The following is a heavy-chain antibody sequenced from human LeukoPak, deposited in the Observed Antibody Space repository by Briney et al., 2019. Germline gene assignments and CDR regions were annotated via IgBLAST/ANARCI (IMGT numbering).Heavy chain of an antibody. Sequence: SETLSLTCTVSGGPISSYYWSWIRQPPGKGLEWIGYIYYTGSTNYNPSLKSRVTISVDTSKNQFSLKLSSVTAADTAVYYCARGRDSSSSVGYWGQGTLVTVSS. CDR1: GGPISSYY. J-gene: IGHJ4*02. CDR3: ARGRDSSSSVGY. V-gene: IGHV4-59*01. CDR2: IYYTGST. D-gene: IGHD6-6*01.